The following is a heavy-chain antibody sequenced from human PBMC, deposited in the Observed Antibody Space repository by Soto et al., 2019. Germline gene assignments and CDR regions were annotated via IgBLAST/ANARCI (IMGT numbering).Heavy chain of an antibody. J-gene: IGHJ4*02. CDR2: VYYSGTT. CDR3: AGGGSYYYDSSGYFSFDY. D-gene: IGHD3-22*01. CDR1: GGSVNNKTYY. V-gene: IGHV4-61*01. Sequence: SETLSLTCSVSGGSVNNKTYYWSWIRQPPGKRLEWIGYVYYSGTTNYNPSLKSRVTISIDMSKNQFSLRLSSVTAADTALYYCAGGGSYYYDSSGYFSFDYWGQGTLVTVSS.